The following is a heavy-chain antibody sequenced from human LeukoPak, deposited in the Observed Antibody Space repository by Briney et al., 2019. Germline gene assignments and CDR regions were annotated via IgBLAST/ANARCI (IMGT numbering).Heavy chain of an antibody. J-gene: IGHJ3*02. V-gene: IGHV4-39*07. Sequence: SETLSLTCTVSGVSISSSSYYWGWIRQPPGKGLEWIGSIYYSGSTYYNPSLKSRVTISVDTSKNQFSLKLSSVTAADTAVYFCARGPYSYDSSGAFDIWGQGTMVTVSS. CDR3: ARGPYSYDSSGAFDI. CDR2: IYYSGST. CDR1: GVSISSSSYY. D-gene: IGHD3-22*01.